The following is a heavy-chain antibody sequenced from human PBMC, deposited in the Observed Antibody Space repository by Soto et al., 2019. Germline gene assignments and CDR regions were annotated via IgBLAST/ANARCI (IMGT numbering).Heavy chain of an antibody. Sequence: PGGSLRLSCAASGFTFSSYAMSWVRQAPGKGLEWVSAISGSGGSTCYADSVKGRFTISRDNSKNTLYLQMNSLRAEDTAVYYCAKGANYGDDYYYYYMDVWGKGTTVTVSS. D-gene: IGHD4-17*01. CDR3: AKGANYGDDYYYYYMDV. CDR2: ISGSGGST. J-gene: IGHJ6*03. CDR1: GFTFSSYA. V-gene: IGHV3-23*01.